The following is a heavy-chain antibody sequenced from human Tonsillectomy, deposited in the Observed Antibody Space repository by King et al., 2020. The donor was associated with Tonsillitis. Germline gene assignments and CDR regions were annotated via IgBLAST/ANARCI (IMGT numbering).Heavy chain of an antibody. CDR1: GYTFTSYY. Sequence: QLVQSGAEVKKPGASVKVSCKASGYTFTSYYTHWVRQAPGQGLEWMGIINPSGGSTSYAQKFQGRVTMTRDTSTSTVYTELSSLRSEDTAVYYCARSPRPLDAFDIWGQGTMVTVSS. CDR3: ARSPRPLDAFDI. J-gene: IGHJ3*02. CDR2: INPSGGST. D-gene: IGHD6-25*01. V-gene: IGHV1-46*03.